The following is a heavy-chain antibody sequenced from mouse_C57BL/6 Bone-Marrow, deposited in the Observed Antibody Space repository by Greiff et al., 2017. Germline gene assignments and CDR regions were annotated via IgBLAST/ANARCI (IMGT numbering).Heavy chain of an antibody. V-gene: IGHV14-2*01. CDR2: IVPEDGDT. Sequence: VQLQQSGAELVKPGASVKFSCPASGFNITDYYMHWVKQSTEQGLEWIVRIVPEDGDTKYPPKFPGQATITADTTSNTAYLQLSSLTSEDTAVYYCARGYFDYWGQGTTLTVSS. CDR3: ARGYFDY. J-gene: IGHJ2*01. CDR1: GFNITDYY.